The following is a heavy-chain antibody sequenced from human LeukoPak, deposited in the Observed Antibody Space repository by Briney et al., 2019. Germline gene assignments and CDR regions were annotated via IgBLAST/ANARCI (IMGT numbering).Heavy chain of an antibody. CDR3: AREFGTVVTPGDFDY. Sequence: ASVKVSCKASGYTFTGYYMHWVRQAPGQGLEWMGIINPSGGSTSYAQKFQGRVTMTRDTSTSTVYMELSSLRSEDTAVYYCAREFGTVVTPGDFDYWGQGTLVTVSS. V-gene: IGHV1-46*01. J-gene: IGHJ4*02. CDR1: GYTFTGYY. CDR2: INPSGGST. D-gene: IGHD4-23*01.